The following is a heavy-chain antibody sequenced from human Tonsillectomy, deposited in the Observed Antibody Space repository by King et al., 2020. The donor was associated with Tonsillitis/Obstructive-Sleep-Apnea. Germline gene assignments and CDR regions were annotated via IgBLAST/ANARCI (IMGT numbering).Heavy chain of an antibody. V-gene: IGHV2-5*02. CDR1: GFSLSASGVG. D-gene: IGHD4-17*01. Sequence: ITLKESGPTLVKPTQTLTLTCTFSGFSLSASGVGVGWIRQPPGKALEWLAFIYWDDDKRYSPSLKSRLTITKDTSKNQVVLTMANMDPMDTATYYCAHSRTTWDYYYYMGVWGKGNTVTVSS. J-gene: IGHJ6*03. CDR3: AHSRTTWDYYYYMGV. CDR2: IYWDDDK.